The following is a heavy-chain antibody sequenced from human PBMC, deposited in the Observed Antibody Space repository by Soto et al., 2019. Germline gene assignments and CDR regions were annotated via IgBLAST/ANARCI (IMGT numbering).Heavy chain of an antibody. CDR1: GFTFSDYY. V-gene: IGHV3-11*06. CDR3: ASDMWAVVAANNWFDP. CDR2: ISSSSSYT. J-gene: IGHJ5*02. D-gene: IGHD2-15*01. Sequence: GSLRLSCAASGFTFSDYYMSWIRQAPGKGLEWVSYISSSSSYTNYADSVKGRFTISRDNAKNSLYLQMNSLRAEDTAVYYCASDMWAVVAANNWFDPWGQGTLVTVSS.